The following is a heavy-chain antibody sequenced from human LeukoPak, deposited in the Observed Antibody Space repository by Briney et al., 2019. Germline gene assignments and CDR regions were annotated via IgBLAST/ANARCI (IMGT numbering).Heavy chain of an antibody. Sequence: ASVKVSCKASGYTFTGYYMHWVQQAPGQGLEWMGWINPNSGGTNYAQKFQGWVTMTRDTSISTAYMELSRLRSDDTAVYYCARDGVVVPAATHGYNWFDPWGQGTLVTVSS. D-gene: IGHD2-2*01. CDR1: GYTFTGYY. J-gene: IGHJ5*02. V-gene: IGHV1-2*04. CDR3: ARDGVVVPAATHGYNWFDP. CDR2: INPNSGGT.